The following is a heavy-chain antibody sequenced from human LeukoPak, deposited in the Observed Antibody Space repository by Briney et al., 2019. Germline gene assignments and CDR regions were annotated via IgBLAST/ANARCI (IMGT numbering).Heavy chain of an antibody. CDR1: GGSFSGYY. CDR3: AREVTAERWLQWEAFDY. CDR2: INHSGST. Sequence: TSETLSLTCAVYGGSFSGYYWSWIRQPPGKGLEWIGEINHSGSTNYNPSLKSRVTISVDTSKNQFSLQLNSVTPEDTAVYYCAREVTAERWLQWEAFDYWGQGTLVTVSS. V-gene: IGHV4-34*01. J-gene: IGHJ4*02. D-gene: IGHD5-24*01.